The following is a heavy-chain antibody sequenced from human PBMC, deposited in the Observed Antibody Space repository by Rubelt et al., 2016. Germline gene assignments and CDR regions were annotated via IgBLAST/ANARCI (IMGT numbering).Heavy chain of an antibody. D-gene: IGHD4-23*01. V-gene: IGHV4-34*01. Sequence: QVQLQQWGAGLLKPSETLSLTCAVYGGSFSGYFWSWIRQPPGKGLEWIGSIYYSGSTYYNPSLKSRVTISITTSKNQFSLKLGSVTAADTAVYYCARRSVTDYYYYMDVWGKGTTVTVSS. CDR2: IYYSGST. J-gene: IGHJ6*03. CDR3: ARRSVTDYYYYMDV. CDR1: GGSFSGYF.